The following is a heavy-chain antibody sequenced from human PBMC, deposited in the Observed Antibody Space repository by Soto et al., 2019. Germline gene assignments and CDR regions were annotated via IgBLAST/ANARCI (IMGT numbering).Heavy chain of an antibody. CDR2: INHSGTT. CDR1: GVSINRYY. V-gene: IGHV4-59*12. D-gene: IGHD2-15*01. J-gene: IGHJ4*02. CDR3: ARAAPRYCSGGSCYSGRAY. Sequence: SETLSLTCAGSGVSINRYYWSWIRQPPGKALEWIGDINHSGTTNYNPSLKSRVTISVDTSKNQFSLKLSSVTAADTAVYYCARAAPRYCSGGSCYSGRAYWGQGTLVTVAS.